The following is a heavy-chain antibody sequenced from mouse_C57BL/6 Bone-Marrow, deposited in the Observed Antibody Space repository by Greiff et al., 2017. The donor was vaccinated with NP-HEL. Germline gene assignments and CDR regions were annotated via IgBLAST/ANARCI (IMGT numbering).Heavy chain of an antibody. CDR3: ARGGYGSSRFDY. CDR2: INPNNGGT. D-gene: IGHD1-1*01. J-gene: IGHJ2*01. CDR1: GYTFTDYN. V-gene: IGHV1-18*01. Sequence: EVHLVESGPELVKPGASVKIPCKASGYTFTDYNMDWVKQSHGKSLEWIGDINPNNGGTIYNQKFKGKATLTVDKSSSTAYMELRSLTSEDTAVYYCARGGYGSSRFDYWGQGTTLTVSS.